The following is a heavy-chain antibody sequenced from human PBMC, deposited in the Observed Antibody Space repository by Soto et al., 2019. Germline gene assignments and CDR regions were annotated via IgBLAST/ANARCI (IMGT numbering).Heavy chain of an antibody. J-gene: IGHJ4*02. Sequence: GGSLRISFAASGFTFSSYSMNWVRQAPGKGLEWVSSISSSSSYIYYADSVKGRFTISRDNAKNSLYLQMNSLRAEDTAVYYCARVLPIYDSSGYYDYWGQGTLVTVSS. CDR1: GFTFSSYS. V-gene: IGHV3-21*01. D-gene: IGHD3-22*01. CDR3: ARVLPIYDSSGYYDY. CDR2: ISSSSSYI.